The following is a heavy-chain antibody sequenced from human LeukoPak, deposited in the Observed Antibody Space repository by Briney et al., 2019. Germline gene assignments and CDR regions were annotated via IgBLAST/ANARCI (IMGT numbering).Heavy chain of an antibody. CDR3: ARNPQPPAIVLMVYANYYYYYMDV. CDR2: ISAYNGNT. D-gene: IGHD2-8*01. V-gene: IGHV1-18*01. Sequence: ASVKVSCKASGYTFTSYGISWVRQAPGQGLEWMGWISAYNGNTNYAQKLQGRVTMTTDTSTSTAYMELRSLRSDDTAVYYCARNPQPPAIVLMVYANYYYYYMDVWGKGTTVTVSS. CDR1: GYTFTSYG. J-gene: IGHJ6*03.